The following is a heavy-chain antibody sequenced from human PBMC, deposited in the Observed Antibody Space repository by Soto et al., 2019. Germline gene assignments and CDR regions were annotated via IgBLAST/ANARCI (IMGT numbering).Heavy chain of an antibody. CDR2: ISYDGSNK. D-gene: IGHD5-18*01. V-gene: IGHV3-30-3*01. CDR3: ARARGYSYRNGAIDY. J-gene: IGHJ4*02. CDR1: GVTFSSYA. Sequence: GSLRVSFSSSGVTFSSYAMHWVRQAPGKGLEWVAVISYDGSNKYYADSVKGRFTISRDNSKNTLYLQMNSLRAEDTAVYYCARARGYSYRNGAIDYWGQGTLVTVSS.